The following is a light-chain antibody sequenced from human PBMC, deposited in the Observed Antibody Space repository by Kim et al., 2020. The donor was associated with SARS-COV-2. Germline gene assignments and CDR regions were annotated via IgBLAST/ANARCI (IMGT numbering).Light chain of an antibody. CDR3: QVWDSSSDHPGV. J-gene: IGLJ1*01. V-gene: IGLV3-21*04. Sequence: PGKTARITCGGNNIGSKSVHWYQPTPGQAPVLVIYYDSDRPSGIPERFSGSNSGNTATLTISRVEAGDEADYYCQVWDSSSDHPGVFGTGTKVTVL. CDR1: NIGSKS. CDR2: YDS.